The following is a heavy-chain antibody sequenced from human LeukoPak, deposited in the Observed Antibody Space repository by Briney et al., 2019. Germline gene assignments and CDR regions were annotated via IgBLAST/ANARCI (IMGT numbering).Heavy chain of an antibody. CDR3: ARDFSTSGAFDY. J-gene: IGHJ4*02. CDR1: GFTFSSYA. Sequence: GGSLRLSCAASGFTFSSYAMHWVRQAPGKGLEWVAVISYGGSNKYYADSVKGRFTISRDNSKNTLYLQMNSLRAEDTAVYYCARDFSTSGAFDYWGQGTLVTVSS. D-gene: IGHD3-10*01. CDR2: ISYGGSNK. V-gene: IGHV3-30-3*01.